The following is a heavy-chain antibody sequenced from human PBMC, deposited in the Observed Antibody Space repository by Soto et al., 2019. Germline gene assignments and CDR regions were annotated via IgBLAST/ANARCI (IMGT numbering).Heavy chain of an antibody. V-gene: IGHV4-59*01. CDR1: GGSISSYY. Sequence: TLSLTCTVSGGSISSYYWSWIRQPPGKGLEWIGYIYYSGSTNYNPSLKSRVTISVDTSKNQFSLKLSSVTAADTAVYYCAREGYYGSGSYFGRSNWFDPWGQGTLVTVSS. CDR3: AREGYYGSGSYFGRSNWFDP. D-gene: IGHD3-10*01. CDR2: IYYSGST. J-gene: IGHJ5*02.